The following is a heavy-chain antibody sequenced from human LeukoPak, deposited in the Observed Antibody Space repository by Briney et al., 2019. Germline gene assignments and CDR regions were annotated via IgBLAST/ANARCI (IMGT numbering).Heavy chain of an antibody. J-gene: IGHJ4*02. CDR2: ISSSSSYI. CDR3: AREGSGVAGHFDY. CDR1: GFTFSSYR. Sequence: GGSLRLSCAASGFTFSSYRMNWVRRAPGKGLEWVSSISSSSSYIYYADSVKGRFTISRDNAKNSLYLQMNSLRAEDTAVYYCAREGSGVAGHFDYWGQETRVPVSS. V-gene: IGHV3-21*01. D-gene: IGHD6-19*01.